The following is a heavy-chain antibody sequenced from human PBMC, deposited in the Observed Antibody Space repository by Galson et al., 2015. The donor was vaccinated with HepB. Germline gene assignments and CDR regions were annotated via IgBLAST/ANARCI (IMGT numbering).Heavy chain of an antibody. D-gene: IGHD3-10*01. CDR1: GFTFSSYA. V-gene: IGHV3-23*01. CDR3: AKPSQPTKYGSGSYYNVGESHPYLLP. Sequence: SLRLSCAASGFTFSSYAMSWVRQAPGKGLEWVSAISGSGGSTYYADSVKGRFTISRDNSKNTLYLQMNSLRAEDTAVYYCAKPSQPTKYGSGSYYNVGESHPYLLPSVQRTLVTVSS. J-gene: IGHJ5*02. CDR2: ISGSGGST.